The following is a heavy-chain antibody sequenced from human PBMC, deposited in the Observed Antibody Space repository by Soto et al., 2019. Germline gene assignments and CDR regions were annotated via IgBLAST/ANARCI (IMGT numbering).Heavy chain of an antibody. CDR2: IWYDGSNK. V-gene: IGHV3-33*01. CDR1: GFTFISHG. D-gene: IGHD3-16*01. CDR3: AREQGGYFDY. J-gene: IGHJ4*02. Sequence: QVQLVESGGGVVQPGKSLRLSCAASGFTFISHGMHWVRQAPGKGLEWVALIWYDGSNKYYADSVKGRFTISRDNSKNTLYLQMNSLRAEDTAVYYCAREQGGYFDYWGQGTLVTVSS.